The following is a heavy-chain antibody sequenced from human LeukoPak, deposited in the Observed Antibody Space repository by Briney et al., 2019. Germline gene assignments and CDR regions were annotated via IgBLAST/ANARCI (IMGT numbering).Heavy chain of an antibody. CDR3: ASMTTVTSDFDY. Sequence: ESGPTLVKPSETLSLTCTVSGYSISSGYYWGWIRQPPGKGLEWIGSIYHSGSTYYNPSLKSRVTISVDTSKNQFSLKLSSVTAADTAVYYCASMTTVTSDFDYWGQGTLVTVSS. V-gene: IGHV4-38-2*02. J-gene: IGHJ4*02. D-gene: IGHD4-11*01. CDR2: IYHSGST. CDR1: GYSISSGYY.